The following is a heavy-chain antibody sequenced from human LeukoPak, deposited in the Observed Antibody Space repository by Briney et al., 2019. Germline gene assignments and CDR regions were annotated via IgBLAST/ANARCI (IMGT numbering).Heavy chain of an antibody. V-gene: IGHV1-69*06. J-gene: IGHJ4*02. Sequence: SVKVSCKASGGTFSSYAISWVRQAPGQGLEWMGGIIPIFGTANYAQKFQGRVTITADKSTSTAYMELSSLRSEDTAVYYCASPPNYYDSSGYYQYWGQGTLVTVSS. CDR3: ASPPNYYDSSGYYQY. CDR1: GGTFSSYA. D-gene: IGHD3-22*01. CDR2: IIPIFGTA.